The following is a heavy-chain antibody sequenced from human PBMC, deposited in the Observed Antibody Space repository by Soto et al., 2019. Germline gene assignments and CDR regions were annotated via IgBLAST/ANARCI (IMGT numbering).Heavy chain of an antibody. J-gene: IGHJ4*02. CDR3: ARDARNADYDY. D-gene: IGHD3-16*01. Sequence: EVQLVESGGGLVQPGGSLRLSCAVSGFTFSSHAMNWVRQAPGKGLEWVAYIHSIRSIIYYADSVKGRFTISRDNAKNSLYLHMASLREEDTAVYYCARDARNADYDYWGQGTLVTVSS. V-gene: IGHV3-48*02. CDR1: GFTFSSHA. CDR2: IHSIRSII.